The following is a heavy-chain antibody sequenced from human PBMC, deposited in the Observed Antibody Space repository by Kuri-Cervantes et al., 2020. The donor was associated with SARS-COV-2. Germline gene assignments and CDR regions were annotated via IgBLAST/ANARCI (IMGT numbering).Heavy chain of an antibody. CDR1: GGSISSGGYY. V-gene: IGHV4-31*03. J-gene: IGHJ4*02. D-gene: IGHD6-13*01. Sequence: SETLSLTCTVSGGSISSGGYYWSWIRQHPGKGLEWIGYIYYSGSTYYNPSLKSRVTISVDTPKNQFSLKLSSVTAADTAVYYCASQIRSSSSFIDYWGQGTLVTVSS. CDR2: IYYSGST. CDR3: ASQIRSSSSFIDY.